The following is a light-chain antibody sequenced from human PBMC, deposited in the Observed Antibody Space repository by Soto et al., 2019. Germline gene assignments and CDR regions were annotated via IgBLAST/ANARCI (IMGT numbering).Light chain of an antibody. CDR1: SSDVGGYNY. Sequence: QSVLTQPPSASGSPGQSVTISCTGTSSDVGGYNYVSWYQQHPGKAPKLMIYEVSKRPSGVPDRFSGSKSGNTASLTVSELQAEDEADYYCSSYAGSTVVFGGGTKLTVL. V-gene: IGLV2-8*01. J-gene: IGLJ2*01. CDR2: EVS. CDR3: SSYAGSTVV.